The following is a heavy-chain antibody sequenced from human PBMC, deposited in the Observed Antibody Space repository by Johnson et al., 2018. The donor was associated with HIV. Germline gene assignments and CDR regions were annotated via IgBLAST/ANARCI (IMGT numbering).Heavy chain of an antibody. V-gene: IGHV3-74*01. Sequence: VQLVESGGGLVKPGGSLRLSCAASGFTFSSYWMHWVRQAPGKGLVWVSRINSDGSSTSYADSVKGRFTISRDNAKNSLYLQMNSLRAEDTAVYYCAREAYCSGGSCYDAFDIWGQGTMVTVSS. D-gene: IGHD2-15*01. CDR3: AREAYCSGGSCYDAFDI. J-gene: IGHJ3*02. CDR2: INSDGSST. CDR1: GFTFSSYW.